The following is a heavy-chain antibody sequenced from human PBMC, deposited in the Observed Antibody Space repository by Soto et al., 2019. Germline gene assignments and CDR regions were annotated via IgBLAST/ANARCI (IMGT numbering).Heavy chain of an antibody. CDR2: ISYDGSNK. D-gene: IGHD3-10*01. V-gene: IGHV3-30-3*01. Sequence: GGSLRLSCAASGFTFSSYAMHWVRQAPGKGLEWVAVISYDGSNKYYADSVKGRFTISRDNSKNTLYLQMNSLRAEDTAVYYCAAQNGSGRSAAFDIWGQGTMVTVSS. CDR3: AAQNGSGRSAAFDI. J-gene: IGHJ3*02. CDR1: GFTFSSYA.